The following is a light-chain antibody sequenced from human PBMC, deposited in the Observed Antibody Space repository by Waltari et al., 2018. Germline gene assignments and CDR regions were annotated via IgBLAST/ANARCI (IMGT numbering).Light chain of an antibody. V-gene: IGKV2-28*01. CDR1: QSLLHSNGYNY. CDR3: MQALQTPLT. J-gene: IGKJ4*01. Sequence: DIVMTQSTLSLPVTPGEPASISCRSSQSLLHSNGYNYLDWYLQKPGQSPQLLIYLGSNRVSGVPDRFSGSGSGTDFTLKISRVEAEDVGVYYCMQALQTPLTFGGGTKVEIK. CDR2: LGS.